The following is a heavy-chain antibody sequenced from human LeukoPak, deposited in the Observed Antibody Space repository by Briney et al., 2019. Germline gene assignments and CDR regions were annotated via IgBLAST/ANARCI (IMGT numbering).Heavy chain of an antibody. Sequence: EASVKVSCKASGYTFTNYYMHWVRQAPGQGLEWMGVIDPSAGSTTYAQKFQGRVTMTRDTATSTVYMELSSLRSEDTAVYYCARAHYDSSNIKVPFDVWGKGTTVTVSS. V-gene: IGHV1-46*01. CDR1: GYTFTNYY. D-gene: IGHD3-22*01. CDR2: IDPSAGST. CDR3: ARAHYDSSNIKVPFDV. J-gene: IGHJ6*04.